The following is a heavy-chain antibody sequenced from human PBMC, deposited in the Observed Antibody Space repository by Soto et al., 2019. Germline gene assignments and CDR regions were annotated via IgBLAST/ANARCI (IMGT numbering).Heavy chain of an antibody. CDR2: ISGSGGST. CDR3: AKDMISGSLRGFYYDY. CDR1: GFTFSSYA. J-gene: IGHJ4*02. D-gene: IGHD1-26*01. V-gene: IGHV3-23*01. Sequence: EVQLLESGGGLVQPGGSLRLSCAASGFTFSSYAMSWVRQAPGKGLEWVSAISGSGGSTYYADSVKGRFTISRDNSKNTLYLQMNSLRAEDTGVYYCAKDMISGSLRGFYYDYWGQGTLVTVSS.